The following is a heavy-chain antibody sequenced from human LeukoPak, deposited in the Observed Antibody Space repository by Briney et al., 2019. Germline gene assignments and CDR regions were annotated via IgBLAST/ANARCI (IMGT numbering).Heavy chain of an antibody. V-gene: IGHV4-30-2*01. D-gene: IGHD6-13*01. CDR3: ARGRASRNNWFDP. CDR2: IYHSGST. J-gene: IGHJ5*02. Sequence: PSQTLSFTCAVSGGSISSGGYSWSWIRQPPGKGLEWIGYIYHSGSTYYNPSLKSRVTISVDRSKNQFSLKLSSVTAADTAVYYCARGRASRNNWFDPWGQGTLVTVSS. CDR1: GGSISSGGYS.